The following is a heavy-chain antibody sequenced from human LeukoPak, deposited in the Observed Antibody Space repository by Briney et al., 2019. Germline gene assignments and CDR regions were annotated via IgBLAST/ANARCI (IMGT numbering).Heavy chain of an antibody. CDR2: ISSSGSTI. D-gene: IGHD6-13*01. CDR3: ARNIAAAGTDAFDI. V-gene: IGHV3-48*03. J-gene: IGHJ3*02. CDR1: GFTFSSYE. Sequence: GGSLRLSCAASGFTFSSYEMNWVRQAPGKGPEWVSYISSSGSTIYYADSVKGRFTISRDNAKNSLCLQMNSLRAEDTAVYYCARNIAAAGTDAFDIWGQGTMVTVSS.